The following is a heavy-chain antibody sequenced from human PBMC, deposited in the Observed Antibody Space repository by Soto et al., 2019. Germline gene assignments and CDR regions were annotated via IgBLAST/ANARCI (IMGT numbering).Heavy chain of an antibody. CDR2: IYHSGST. V-gene: IGHV4-4*02. D-gene: IGHD3-3*01. CDR1: GGSISSSNW. J-gene: IGHJ6*02. Sequence: SETLSLTCAVSGGSISSSNWWSWVRQPPGKGLEWIGEIYHSGSTNYNPSLQSRVTISVDKSKNQCSLKLSSVTAADTAVYYCARDQRRYDFWSGYVGGYYGMDVWGQGTTVTVSS. CDR3: ARDQRRYDFWSGYVGGYYGMDV.